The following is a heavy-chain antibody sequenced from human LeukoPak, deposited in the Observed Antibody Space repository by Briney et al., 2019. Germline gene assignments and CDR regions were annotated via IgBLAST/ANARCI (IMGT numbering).Heavy chain of an antibody. CDR3: VSPRGFSYGYFDY. CDR1: GGSISSSSAY. J-gene: IGHJ4*02. CDR2: IYYSKNT. D-gene: IGHD5-18*01. V-gene: IGHV4-39*01. Sequence: SETLSLTCTVSGGSISSSSAYWGWIRQPPGKGLEWIGSIYYSKNTYYNPSLKSRVTISADTSKNQFSLTLPSVSATDTAVYYCVSPRGFSYGYFDYWGQGTLVTVSS.